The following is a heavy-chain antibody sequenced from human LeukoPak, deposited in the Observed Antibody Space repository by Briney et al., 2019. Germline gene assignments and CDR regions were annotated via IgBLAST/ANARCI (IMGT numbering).Heavy chain of an antibody. D-gene: IGHD4-17*01. CDR3: ASAGMTTVTPFDY. CDR1: GYTFTGYY. CDR2: INPNSGGT. Sequence: ASVKVSCKASGYTFTGYYMHWVRQAPGQGLEWMGWINPNSGGTNYAQKFQGRVTMTRDTSISTAYMELSRLRSEDTAVYYCASAGMTTVTPFDYWGQGTLVTVSS. V-gene: IGHV1-2*02. J-gene: IGHJ4*02.